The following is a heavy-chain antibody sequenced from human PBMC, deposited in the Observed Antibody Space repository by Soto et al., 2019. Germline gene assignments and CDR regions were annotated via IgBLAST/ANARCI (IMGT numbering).Heavy chain of an antibody. Sequence: VQLQESGPGLVKPSETLSLTCTVSGGSISSYYWSWIRQPPGKGLEWIGYIYHSGSTNYNPSLKSRVTISVDTSKNEFSLKLSSVTAADTAVYYCAREGTYYGDYGTLGYWGQGTLVTVSS. V-gene: IGHV4-59*01. J-gene: IGHJ4*02. CDR2: IYHSGST. D-gene: IGHD4-17*01. CDR3: AREGTYYGDYGTLGY. CDR1: GGSISSYY.